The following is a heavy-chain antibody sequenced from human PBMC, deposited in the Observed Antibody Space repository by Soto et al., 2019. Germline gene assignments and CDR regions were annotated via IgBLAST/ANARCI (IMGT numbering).Heavy chain of an antibody. CDR1: GYTFTSYG. CDR2: ISAYNGNT. D-gene: IGHD3-22*01. J-gene: IGHJ4*02. Sequence: QVQLVQSGAEVKKPGASVKVSCKASGYTFTSYGISWVRQAPGQGLEWMGWISAYNGNTNYAQKLQGRVTMTTDTSTSTAYMELRSLRSDDTAVYYCARDRYYYDSSGYYPYYFDYWGQGTLVTVSS. CDR3: ARDRYYYDSSGYYPYYFDY. V-gene: IGHV1-18*01.